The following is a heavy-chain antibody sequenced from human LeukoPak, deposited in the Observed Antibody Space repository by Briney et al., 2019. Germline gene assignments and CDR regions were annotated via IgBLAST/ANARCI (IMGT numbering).Heavy chain of an antibody. CDR2: ISGSGGST. Sequence: GSSLRLSCAASGFTFSSYAMSWVRQAPGKGLEWVSAISGSGGSTYYADSVKGRFTISRDNSKNTLYLQMNSLRAEDTAVYYRAKAPGGSYFGVFDYWGQGTLVTVSS. V-gene: IGHV3-23*01. D-gene: IGHD1-26*01. CDR3: AKAPGGSYFGVFDY. J-gene: IGHJ4*02. CDR1: GFTFSSYA.